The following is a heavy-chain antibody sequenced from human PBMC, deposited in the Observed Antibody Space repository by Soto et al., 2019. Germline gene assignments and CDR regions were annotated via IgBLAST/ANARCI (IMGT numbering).Heavy chain of an antibody. CDR3: ARDTTIFGVVPTPDY. CDR1: GVTFSSYG. D-gene: IGHD3-3*01. Sequence: SLRLPCAAAGVTFSSYGMHWVRQAPGKGLEWVAVIWYDGSNKYYADSVKGRFTISRDNSKNTLYLQMNSLRAEDTAVYYCARDTTIFGVVPTPDYWGQGTLVTVSS. CDR2: IWYDGSNK. V-gene: IGHV3-33*01. J-gene: IGHJ4*02.